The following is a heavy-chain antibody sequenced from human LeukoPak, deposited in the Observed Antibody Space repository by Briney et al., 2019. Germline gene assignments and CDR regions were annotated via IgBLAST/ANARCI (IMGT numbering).Heavy chain of an antibody. CDR1: GGSISSGSYY. Sequence: SETLSLTCTVSGGSISSGSYYWSWIRQPAGKGLEWIGSIYQSGNTNYNPSLKSRVTISVATSKNQFSLNLTSVTAADTAVYYCARVGQHLKISWGQGTLVTVSS. CDR2: IYQSGNT. V-gene: IGHV4-61*02. J-gene: IGHJ5*02. CDR3: ARVGQHLKIS. D-gene: IGHD6-13*01.